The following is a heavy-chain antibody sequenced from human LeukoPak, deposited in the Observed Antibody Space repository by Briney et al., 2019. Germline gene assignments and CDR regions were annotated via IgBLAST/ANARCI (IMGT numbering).Heavy chain of an antibody. D-gene: IGHD3-10*01. CDR1: GFTFSSYW. CDR2: IKQDGSEK. J-gene: IGHJ4*02. CDR3: ARDAMVRGTKGLDY. Sequence: GGSLRLSCAASGFTFSSYWMSWVRQAPGKGLEWVANIKQDGSEKYYVDSVKGRFTISRDNAKNSLYLQMNSLRAEDTAVYYCARDAMVRGTKGLDYWGQGTLVTVSS. V-gene: IGHV3-7*01.